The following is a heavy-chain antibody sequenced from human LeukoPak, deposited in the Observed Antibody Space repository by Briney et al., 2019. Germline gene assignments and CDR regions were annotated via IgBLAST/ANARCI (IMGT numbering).Heavy chain of an antibody. Sequence: GTPVKGSCKASGFTFTSSAMQWVRQARGQRLEWIGWIVVGSGNTNYAQKFQERVTITRDMSTSTAYMELSSLRSEDTAVYYCAALPYYYGSGSYYVDYWGQGTLLTVPS. V-gene: IGHV1-58*02. CDR1: GFTFTSSA. CDR3: AALPYYYGSGSYYVDY. D-gene: IGHD3-10*01. CDR2: IVVGSGNT. J-gene: IGHJ4*02.